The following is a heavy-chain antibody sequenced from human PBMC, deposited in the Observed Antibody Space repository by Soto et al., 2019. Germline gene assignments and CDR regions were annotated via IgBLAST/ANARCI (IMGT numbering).Heavy chain of an antibody. CDR2: ISSSSSTI. CDR3: AREAGTWHLPLNWFDP. Sequence: PGGSLRLSCAASGSTFSSYSMNWVRQAPGKGLEWVSYISSSSSTIYYADSVKGRFTISRDNAKNSLYLQMNSLRDEDTAVYYCAREAGTWHLPLNWFDPWGQGTLVTVSS. V-gene: IGHV3-48*02. CDR1: GSTFSSYS. J-gene: IGHJ5*02. D-gene: IGHD6-19*01.